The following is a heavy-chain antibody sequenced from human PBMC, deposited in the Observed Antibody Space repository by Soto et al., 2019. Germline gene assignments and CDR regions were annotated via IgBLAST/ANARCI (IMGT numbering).Heavy chain of an antibody. J-gene: IGHJ6*02. CDR3: ANAVYDSSGYYFGYYYYGIDV. CDR2: ISGSGGST. V-gene: IGHV3-23*01. CDR1: GFTFSSYA. Sequence: GGSLRLSCAASGFTFSSYAMSWVRQAPGKGLEWVSAISGSGGSTYYADSVKGRFTFSRDNSKITLYLQMNSLRVEDMAAYYCANAVYDSSGYYFGYYYYGIDVWGQGTTVTVSS. D-gene: IGHD3-22*01.